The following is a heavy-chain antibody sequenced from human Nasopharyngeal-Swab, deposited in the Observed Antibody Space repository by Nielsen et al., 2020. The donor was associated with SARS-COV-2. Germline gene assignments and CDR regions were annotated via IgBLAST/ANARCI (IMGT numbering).Heavy chain of an antibody. Sequence: SETLSLTCAAYGVSFSDYNWNWVRQPPGKGLEWIGQINHMGRTIYNLSLKSRVTISVDASKNQFSLRLISVTAADTAVYYCARGMPGYWGQGTLVTVSS. D-gene: IGHD2-2*01. CDR2: INHMGRT. CDR3: ARGMPGY. CDR1: GVSFSDYN. V-gene: IGHV4-34*01. J-gene: IGHJ4*02.